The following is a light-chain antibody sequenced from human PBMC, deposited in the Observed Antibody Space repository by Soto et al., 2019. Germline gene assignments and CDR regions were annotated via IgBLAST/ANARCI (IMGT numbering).Light chain of an antibody. V-gene: IGLV2-14*01. CDR2: DVT. CDR3: SSYTGSTSYV. Sequence: QSVLTQPASVSGSPAQSITISCTGTSSDVGGYNYVSWYQKEPGKAPKLMIYDVTYRPSGVSNRFSGSKSDNTASLTISGLQAEAEADYYCSSYTGSTSYVFETGTKVTVL. J-gene: IGLJ1*01. CDR1: SSDVGGYNY.